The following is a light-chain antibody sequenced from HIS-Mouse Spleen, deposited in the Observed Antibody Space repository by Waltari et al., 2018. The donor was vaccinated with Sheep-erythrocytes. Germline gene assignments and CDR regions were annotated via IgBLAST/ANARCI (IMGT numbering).Light chain of an antibody. CDR3: QAWDSSIVV. J-gene: IGLJ2*01. CDR1: KWGDKY. Sequence: SSELTQPPSVSVSPGQTASITCSGYKWGDKYACWYQHKPGQSPVLVIYQDTKRPPGIPERFSGSNSGNTATLTISGTQAMDEADYYCQAWDSSIVVFGGGTKLTVL. CDR2: QDT. V-gene: IGLV3-1*01.